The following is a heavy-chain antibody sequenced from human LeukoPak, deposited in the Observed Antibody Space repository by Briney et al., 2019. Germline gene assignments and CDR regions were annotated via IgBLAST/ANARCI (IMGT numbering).Heavy chain of an antibody. CDR1: GVSFSGYY. D-gene: IGHD3-16*01. Sequence: ETLSLTCAVYGVSFSGYYWSWIRQPPGKGLEWVANIKQDGSEKYYVDSVKGRFTISRDNARNSLFLQMNSLRADDTAVYYCARGGSTSSLFWDDWGQGTLVTVSS. CDR2: IKQDGSEK. CDR3: ARGGSTSSLFWDD. V-gene: IGHV3-7*03. J-gene: IGHJ4*02.